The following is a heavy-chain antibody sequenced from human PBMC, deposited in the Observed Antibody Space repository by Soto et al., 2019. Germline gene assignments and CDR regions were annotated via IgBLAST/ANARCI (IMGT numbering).Heavy chain of an antibody. J-gene: IGHJ5*01. CDR1: GFIFENFG. CDR2: ISGSGSKK. CDR3: AKNQVVELVTLATVPWFDF. V-gene: IGHV3-23*01. Sequence: PGGSLRLSCAASGFIFENFGMSWVRQAPGKGLERISSISGSGSKKYYADSVKGRFTISRDNSKSTVYLELNNLIAEDTAVYHCAKNQVVELVTLATVPWFDFWGQGSLLPLS. D-gene: IGHD1-26*01.